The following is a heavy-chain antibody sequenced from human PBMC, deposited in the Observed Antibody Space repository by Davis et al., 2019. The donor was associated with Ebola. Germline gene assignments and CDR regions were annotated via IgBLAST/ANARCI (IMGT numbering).Heavy chain of an antibody. J-gene: IGHJ4*02. Sequence: HSQTLSLTCVISGDSVSGSSGAWNWIRQSPSRGLEWLGRTYYNSKWYNDYAESVKSRVIINPDTSKNQLSLQVNSVTPEDTAVYYCARGWLRSKFDYWGRGTLVTVSS. CDR3: ARGWLRSKFDY. D-gene: IGHD5-12*01. CDR1: GDSVSGSSGA. CDR2: TYYNSKWYN. V-gene: IGHV6-1*01.